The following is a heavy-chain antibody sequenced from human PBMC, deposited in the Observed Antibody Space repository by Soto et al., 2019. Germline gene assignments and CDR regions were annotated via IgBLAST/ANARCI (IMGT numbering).Heavy chain of an antibody. V-gene: IGHV3-23*01. Sequence: GGSLRLSCAASGFTFSSYAMSWVRQAPGKGLEWVSAISGSGGSTYYADSVKGRFTISRDNSKNTLYLQMNSLRAEDTAVYYCAKDQNIQLWPRYYYYGVDVWGQGITVTVSS. D-gene: IGHD5-18*01. J-gene: IGHJ6*02. CDR1: GFTFSSYA. CDR2: ISGSGGST. CDR3: AKDQNIQLWPRYYYYGVDV.